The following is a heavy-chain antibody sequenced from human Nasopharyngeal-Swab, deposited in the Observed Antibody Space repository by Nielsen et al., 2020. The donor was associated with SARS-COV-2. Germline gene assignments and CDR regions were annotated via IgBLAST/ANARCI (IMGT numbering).Heavy chain of an antibody. D-gene: IGHD3-10*01. CDR3: ARGAPYTMVRGVITFQYYYYYMDV. V-gene: IGHV1-69*01. CDR2: IIPIFGTA. J-gene: IGHJ6*03. Sequence: WVRQAPGQGLEWMGGIIPIFGTANYAQKFQGRVTITADESTSTAYMELSSLRSEDTAVYCCARGAPYTMVRGVITFQYYYYYMDVWGKGTTVTVS.